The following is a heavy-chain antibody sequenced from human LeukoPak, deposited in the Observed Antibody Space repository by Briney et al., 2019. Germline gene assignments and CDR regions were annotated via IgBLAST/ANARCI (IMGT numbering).Heavy chain of an antibody. CDR1: GFTFSSYG. J-gene: IGHJ4*02. CDR3: AKGGGSSWSYIDY. V-gene: IGHV3-30*18. Sequence: GGSLTLPCAVSGFTFSSYGMHWVRQAPGKGLEWVAVMSYDGIIKYYANSVKGRFTISRDNSKKTLYLQMNSLRVEDTAVYYCAKGGGSSWSYIDYWGQGTLVTVSS. CDR2: MSYDGIIK. D-gene: IGHD6-13*01.